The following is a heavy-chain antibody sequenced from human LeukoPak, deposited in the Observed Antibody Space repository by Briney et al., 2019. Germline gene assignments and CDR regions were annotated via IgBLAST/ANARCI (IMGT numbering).Heavy chain of an antibody. V-gene: IGHV4-59*01. Sequence: TSETLSLTCTVSGGSISSYYWSWIRQPPGKGLEWIGYIYYSGSTNYNPSLKSRVTISVDTSKNQFSLKLSSVTAADTAVYYCARGYSGSYQVDYWGQGTLVTVSS. D-gene: IGHD1-26*01. J-gene: IGHJ4*02. CDR1: GGSISSYY. CDR3: ARGYSGSYQVDY. CDR2: IYYSGST.